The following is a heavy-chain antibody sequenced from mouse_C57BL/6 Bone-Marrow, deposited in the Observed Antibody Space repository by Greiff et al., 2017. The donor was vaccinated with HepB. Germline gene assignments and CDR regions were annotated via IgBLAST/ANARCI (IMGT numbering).Heavy chain of an antibody. V-gene: IGHV7-3*01. CDR1: GFTFTDYY. CDR3: ARSPYGSSYYYAMDY. CDR2: IRNKANGYTT. D-gene: IGHD1-1*01. Sequence: EVKLMESGGGLVQPGGSLSLSCAASGFTFTDYYMSWVRQPPGKALEWLGFIRNKANGYTTEYSASVKGRFTISRDNSQSILYLQMNALRAEDSATYYCARSPYGSSYYYAMDYWGQGTSVTVSS. J-gene: IGHJ4*01.